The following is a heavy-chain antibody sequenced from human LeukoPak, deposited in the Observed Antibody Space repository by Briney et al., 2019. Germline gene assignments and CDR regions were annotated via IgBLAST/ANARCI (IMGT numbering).Heavy chain of an antibody. CDR1: GFTFSSYA. J-gene: IGHJ4*02. V-gene: IGHV3-23*01. Sequence: GGSLRLPCAASGFTFSSYAMSWVRQAPGKGLEWVSAISGSGGSTYYADSVKGRFTISRDNSKNTLYLQMNSLRAEDTAVYYCAKDPPNYDFWSGYLYYWGQGTLVTVSS. CDR2: ISGSGGST. CDR3: AKDPPNYDFWSGYLYY. D-gene: IGHD3-3*01.